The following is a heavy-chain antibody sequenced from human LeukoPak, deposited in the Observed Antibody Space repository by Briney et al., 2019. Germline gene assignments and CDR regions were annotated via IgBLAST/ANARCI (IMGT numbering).Heavy chain of an antibody. CDR1: GFTFNNYA. J-gene: IGHJ3*02. CDR3: AKDSGNYRNAFDI. CDR2: ITGSGGST. Sequence: AGGSLRLSCAASGFTFNNYAMNWVRQAPGKGLEWVSTITGSGGSTYADSVKGRFTVSRDNSKNTLYLQMNSLRAKDTAVYYCAKDSGNYRNAFDIWGRGTMVTVSS. D-gene: IGHD1-26*01. V-gene: IGHV3-23*01.